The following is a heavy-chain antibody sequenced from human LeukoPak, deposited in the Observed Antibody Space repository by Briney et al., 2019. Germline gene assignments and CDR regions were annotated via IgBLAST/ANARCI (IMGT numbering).Heavy chain of an antibody. CDR1: GYTFTGYY. CDR3: ARKRAVAGDYYYYYYMDV. D-gene: IGHD6-19*01. V-gene: IGHV1-2*02. CDR2: INPNSGGT. Sequence: ASVKVSCKASGYTFTGYYIHWVRQAPGQGLEWMGWINPNSGGTNYAQKFQGRVTMTRDTSISTAYMDLSRLRSDDTAMYYCARKRAVAGDYYYYYYMDVWGKGTTVTVSS. J-gene: IGHJ6*03.